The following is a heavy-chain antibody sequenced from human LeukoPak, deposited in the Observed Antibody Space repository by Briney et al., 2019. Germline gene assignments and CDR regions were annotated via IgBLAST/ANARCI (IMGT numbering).Heavy chain of an antibody. Sequence: SETLPLTCTVSGGYIHTYFWSWIRQPAGKGLEWLGRFSASGTTNYNPSLKSRVTISVDTSKNQCSLKLTSVTAADTAVYYCARIGGITYFDYWGQGSLVTVSS. J-gene: IGHJ4*02. CDR2: FSASGTT. CDR1: GGYIHTYF. V-gene: IGHV4-4*07. D-gene: IGHD3-16*01. CDR3: ARIGGITYFDY.